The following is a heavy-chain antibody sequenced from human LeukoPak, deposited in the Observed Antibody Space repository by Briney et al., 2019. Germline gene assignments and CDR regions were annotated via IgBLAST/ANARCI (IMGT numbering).Heavy chain of an antibody. D-gene: IGHD1-26*01. Sequence: QAGGSLRPSCAASGFTSSNYAMTWVRQAPGKGLEWVSAISSGDTNTYYADSVKGRFTISRDTSKNTLYLRMNSLSAEDTAVYYCTKPLVGPSTSDNFDYWGQGTLVTVSS. V-gene: IGHV3-23*01. CDR3: TKPLVGPSTSDNFDY. CDR1: GFTSSNYA. J-gene: IGHJ4*02. CDR2: ISSGDTNT.